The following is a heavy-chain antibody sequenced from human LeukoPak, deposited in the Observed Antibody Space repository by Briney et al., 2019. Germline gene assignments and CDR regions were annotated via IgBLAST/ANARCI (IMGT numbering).Heavy chain of an antibody. J-gene: IGHJ6*03. CDR3: AREVRYYYYYMDV. CDR1: GFTFSSYW. CDR2: IKQDGSEK. Sequence: GGSLRLSCAASGFTFSSYWMSWVRQAPGKGLEWVANIKQDGSEKYYVGSVKGRFTISRDNAKSSLYLQMNSLRAEDTAVYYCAREVRYYYYYMDVWGKGTTVTVSS. V-gene: IGHV3-7*01. D-gene: IGHD3-10*01.